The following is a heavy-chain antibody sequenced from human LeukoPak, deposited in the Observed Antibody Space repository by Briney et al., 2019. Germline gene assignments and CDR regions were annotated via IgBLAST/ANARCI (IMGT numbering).Heavy chain of an antibody. Sequence: ETLSLTCTVSGYSISSGYYWGWIRPPPGKGLEGVSAISGSGGSTYYADAVKGRFTISRDNSKNTLYLQMNSLRAEDTAVYYCAKHLSVWFGELSRTYFDYWGQGTLVTVSS. CDR1: GYSISSGYY. D-gene: IGHD3-10*01. CDR3: AKHLSVWFGELSRTYFDY. CDR2: ISGSGGST. V-gene: IGHV3-23*01. J-gene: IGHJ4*02.